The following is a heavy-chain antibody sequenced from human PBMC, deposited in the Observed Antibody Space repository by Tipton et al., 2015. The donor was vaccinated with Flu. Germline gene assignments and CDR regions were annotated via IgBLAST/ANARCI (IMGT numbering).Heavy chain of an antibody. CDR1: GDSIASDYY. CDR2: LHHTGNT. J-gene: IGHJ4*02. V-gene: IGHV4-38-2*02. CDR3: ARGGGATTWTEFDY. D-gene: IGHD1-26*01. Sequence: TLSLTCSVSGDSIASDYYWGWIRQPPGKGLEWIGNLHHTGNTYSNPSLRSRVTILVDRSKNQFSLKLSSVTAADTAVYYCARGGGATTWTEFDYWGQGTLVTVSS.